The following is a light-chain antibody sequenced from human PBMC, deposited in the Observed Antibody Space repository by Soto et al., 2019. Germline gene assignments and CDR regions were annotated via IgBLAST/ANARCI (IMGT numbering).Light chain of an antibody. CDR1: ETVRTN. CDR2: GAS. V-gene: IGKV3-15*01. CDR3: QQYNNWPPKFT. J-gene: IGKJ3*01. Sequence: IVMTQSPATLSVSPGERVTLSCRASETVRTNLAWFQQKPGQTPRLLIFGASTRATGIPTRFTGSGSETEFTLTIGSLQSEDLAVYYCQQYNNWPPKFTFGPGTKVDIK.